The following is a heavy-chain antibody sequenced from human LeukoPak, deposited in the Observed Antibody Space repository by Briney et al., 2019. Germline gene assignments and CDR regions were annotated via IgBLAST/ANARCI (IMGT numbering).Heavy chain of an antibody. CDR1: GFTFSSNS. CDR3: ARSKGTN. Sequence: GGSLRLSCAASGFTFSSNSLNWVRRAPGKGLEWVSVIYSGGSTYYADSVKGRFTISRDNSKNTLYLQMNSLRPEDTAVYYCARSKGTNWGQGTLVTVSS. CDR2: IYSGGST. V-gene: IGHV3-53*01. J-gene: IGHJ4*02. D-gene: IGHD3-10*01.